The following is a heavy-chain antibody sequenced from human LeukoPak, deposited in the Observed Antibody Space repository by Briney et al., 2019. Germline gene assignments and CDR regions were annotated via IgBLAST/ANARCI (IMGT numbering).Heavy chain of an antibody. V-gene: IGHV1-8*01. J-gene: IGHJ6*01. CDR1: GYTFTTYY. Sequence: ASVKVSCKASGYTFTTYYIHWVRQAPGQGLEWMGWMNPNSGNTGYAQKFQGRVTMTRNTSITTAYMELSSLRSEDTAVYYCARRNTYYDVWSGFSYYGMDVWGQGTTVTVSS. CDR2: MNPNSGNT. D-gene: IGHD3-3*01. CDR3: ARRNTYYDVWSGFSYYGMDV.